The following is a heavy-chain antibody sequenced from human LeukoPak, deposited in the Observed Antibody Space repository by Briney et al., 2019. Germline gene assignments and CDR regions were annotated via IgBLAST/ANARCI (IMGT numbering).Heavy chain of an antibody. CDR2: IYHSGST. CDR1: GGSISSSNW. V-gene: IGHV4-4*02. J-gene: IGHJ5*02. Sequence: SETVSLTCAVSGGSISSSNWWSWVRPPPGKGLEWIGEIYHSGSTNYNPSLKSRVTISVDKSKNQFSLKLSSVTAADTAVYYCARGGPQWLGNWFDPWGQGTLVTVSS. CDR3: ARGGPQWLGNWFDP. D-gene: IGHD6-19*01.